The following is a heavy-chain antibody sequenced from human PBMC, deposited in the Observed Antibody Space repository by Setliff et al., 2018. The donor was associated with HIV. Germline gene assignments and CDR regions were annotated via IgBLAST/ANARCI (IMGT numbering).Heavy chain of an antibody. J-gene: IGHJ4*02. CDR1: GYSMSSGYF. Sequence: SETLSLTCGVSGYSMSSGYFWGWIRQPPGKGLEWIGNVYQTGSTYYNPSLKSRVTISVDTSKNQFSLKLSSVIAADTAVYYCARHAAGPDGPFDYWGQGTLVTVSS. V-gene: IGHV4-38-2*01. D-gene: IGHD2-2*01. CDR3: ARHAAGPDGPFDY. CDR2: VYQTGST.